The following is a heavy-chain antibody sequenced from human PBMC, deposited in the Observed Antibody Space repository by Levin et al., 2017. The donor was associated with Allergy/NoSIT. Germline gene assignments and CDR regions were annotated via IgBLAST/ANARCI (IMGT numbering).Heavy chain of an antibody. CDR2: MNPNSGNT. CDR3: ARMIVGSGWYVYYYYYGMDV. Sequence: GESLKISCKASGYTFTSYDINWVRQATGQGLEWMGWMNPNSGNTGYAQKFQGRVTMTRNTSISTAYMELSSLRSEDTAVYYCARMIVGSGWYVYYYYYGMDVWGQGTTVTVSS. V-gene: IGHV1-8*01. D-gene: IGHD6-19*01. CDR1: GYTFTSYD. J-gene: IGHJ6*02.